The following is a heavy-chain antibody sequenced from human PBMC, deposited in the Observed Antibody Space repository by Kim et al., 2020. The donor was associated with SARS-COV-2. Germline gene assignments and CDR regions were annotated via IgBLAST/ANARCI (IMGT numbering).Heavy chain of an antibody. J-gene: IGHJ5*02. Sequence: SETLSLTCSVSGGSMNSDDSCWSWIRQSPGKGLEWIGYTYYSSVTLSNPALKSRLTISVDQSNNQFSLTLSSVTAADTAVYYCARTHENYDSWYDPWGQGTLVIVSS. D-gene: IGHD3-9*01. V-gene: IGHV4-30-4*01. CDR1: GGSMNSDDSC. CDR2: TYYSSVT. CDR3: ARTHENYDSWYDP.